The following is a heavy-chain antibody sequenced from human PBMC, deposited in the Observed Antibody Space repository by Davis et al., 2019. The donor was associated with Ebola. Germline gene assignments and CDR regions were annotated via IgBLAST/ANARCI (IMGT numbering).Heavy chain of an antibody. CDR3: AREFLTIRAFDF. Sequence: GESLKTPCSASGFTFTRYWMHRVRQAPGKGQVWVSRINDDGSSTTYADSVKGRFTISRDNAKNTLYLQMNSLRAEDTAVYYCAREFLTIRAFDFWGQGTMVTVSS. J-gene: IGHJ3*01. CDR1: GFTFTRYW. V-gene: IGHV3-74*01. D-gene: IGHD3-9*01. CDR2: INDDGSST.